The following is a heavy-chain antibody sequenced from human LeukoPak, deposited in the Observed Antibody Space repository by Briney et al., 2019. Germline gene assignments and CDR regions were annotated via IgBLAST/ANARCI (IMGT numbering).Heavy chain of an antibody. CDR2: ISGSSSYK. Sequence: GGSLRLSCVASGFTFNSYNMNWVRQAPGKGLEWVSSISGSSSYKDSADSLSGRFTISRDNARNSLYLQMNSLRVEDTAVYYCARFSDDYYYYYMDVWGKGTTVTVSS. CDR1: GFTFNSYN. V-gene: IGHV3-21*01. J-gene: IGHJ6*03. CDR3: ARFSDDYYYYYMDV.